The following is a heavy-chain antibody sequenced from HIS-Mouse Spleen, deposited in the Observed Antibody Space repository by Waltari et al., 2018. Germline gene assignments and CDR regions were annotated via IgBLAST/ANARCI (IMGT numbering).Heavy chain of an antibody. CDR1: CGSISSSSYY. Sequence: QLQLQESGPGLVKPSETLSLTCTVSCGSISSSSYYWGWIRTPPGKGLEWIGSIYYSGSTDYNPSLKSRVTISVDTSKNQFSLKLSSVTAADTAVYYCAREIPYSSSWYDWYFDLWGRGTLVTVSS. D-gene: IGHD6-13*01. V-gene: IGHV4-39*07. J-gene: IGHJ2*01. CDR3: AREIPYSSSWYDWYFDL. CDR2: IYYSGST.